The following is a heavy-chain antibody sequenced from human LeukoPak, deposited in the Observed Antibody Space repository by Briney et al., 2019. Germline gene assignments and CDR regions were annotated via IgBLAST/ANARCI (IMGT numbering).Heavy chain of an antibody. D-gene: IGHD3-22*01. J-gene: IGHJ4*02. Sequence: GGSLRLSCAASGFTFSSYAMSWIRQAPGKGLEWVSAISGSGGSTYYADSVKGRFTISRDNSKNPLYLQMNSLRAEDTAVYYCAKDQDYYDSPFDYWGQGTLVTVSS. CDR2: ISGSGGST. CDR3: AKDQDYYDSPFDY. CDR1: GFTFSSYA. V-gene: IGHV3-23*01.